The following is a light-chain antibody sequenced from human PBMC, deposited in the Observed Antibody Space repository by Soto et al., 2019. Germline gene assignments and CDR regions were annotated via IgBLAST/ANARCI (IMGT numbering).Light chain of an antibody. V-gene: IGKV3-20*01. J-gene: IGKJ2*01. CDR3: QQYGSSPPGVT. CDR2: GAS. CDR1: QSVSSSY. Sequence: EIVLTQSPVTLSLSPGERATLSCRASQSVSSSYLACYQQKPGQAPRLHIYGASSRATGIPDRFSGSGCGTDFNLTISRLEPEDFAVYYCQQYGSSPPGVTFGQGTKLEIK.